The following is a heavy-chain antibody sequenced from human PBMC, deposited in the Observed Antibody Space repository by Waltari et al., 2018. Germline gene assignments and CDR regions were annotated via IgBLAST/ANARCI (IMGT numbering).Heavy chain of an antibody. D-gene: IGHD6-13*01. Sequence: QVQLQQWGAGLLKPSETLSLTCAVYGGSFSGYYWSWIRQPPGKGLEWIGEINNSGSTNYNPSLKSRFTKSVNTSKNQFSLNLSSVPAADTAVYYCASYPRRKFIAAAGTRGSVAFDIWGQGTMVTVSS. CDR3: ASYPRRKFIAAAGTRGSVAFDI. CDR2: INNSGST. J-gene: IGHJ3*02. CDR1: GGSFSGYY. V-gene: IGHV4-34*01.